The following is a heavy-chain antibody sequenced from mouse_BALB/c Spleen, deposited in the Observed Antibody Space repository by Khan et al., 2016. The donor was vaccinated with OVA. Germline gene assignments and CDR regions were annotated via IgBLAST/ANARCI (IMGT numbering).Heavy chain of an antibody. CDR3: ARGYDCFDS. CDR1: GYSFTAYY. J-gene: IGHJ3*01. Sequence: EVQLQQSGPDLVKTGASVKISCMASGYSFTAYYMNWVRLSHGKSLECIGRINPNTYNINYNQKFKGKAILTVDTSSSTAYMELRSLTSEDSAVYFWARGYDCFDSWGQGTLVTVSA. CDR2: INPNTYNI. V-gene: IGHV1-26*01. D-gene: IGHD2-14*01.